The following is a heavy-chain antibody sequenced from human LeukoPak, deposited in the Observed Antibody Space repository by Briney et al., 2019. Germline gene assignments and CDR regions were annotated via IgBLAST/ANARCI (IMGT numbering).Heavy chain of an antibody. CDR3: ARRPQFEWLWGAFDI. J-gene: IGHJ3*02. V-gene: IGHV5-51*01. Sequence: GESLKISCKGSGYSFTSYWIGWVRQMPGKGLEWMGIIDPGDSDTRYSPSFQGQVTISADKSINTAYLQWSSLKASDTAMYYCARRPQFEWLWGAFDIWGQGTVVTVSS. D-gene: IGHD3-9*01. CDR1: GYSFTSYW. CDR2: IDPGDSDT.